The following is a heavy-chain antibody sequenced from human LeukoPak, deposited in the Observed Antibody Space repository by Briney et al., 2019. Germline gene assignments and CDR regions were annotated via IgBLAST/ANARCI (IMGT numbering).Heavy chain of an antibody. D-gene: IGHD4-17*01. CDR3: ARGYTTDAFDI. J-gene: IGHJ3*02. CDR1: GGSISSYY. V-gene: IGHV4-59*01. CDR2: IYYSGST. Sequence: SETLSLTCTVSGGSISSYYWSWIRQPPGKGLEWIGYIYYSGSTNYNPSLKSRVTISVDTSKNQFSLKLSSVTAADTAVYYCARGYTTDAFDIWGQGTMVTVSS.